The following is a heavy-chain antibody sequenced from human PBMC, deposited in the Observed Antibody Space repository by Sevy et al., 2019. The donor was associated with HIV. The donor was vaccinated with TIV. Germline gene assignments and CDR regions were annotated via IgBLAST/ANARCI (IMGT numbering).Heavy chain of an antibody. CDR3: ASLPRGFAYN. CDR2: IYSGGST. J-gene: IGHJ4*02. Sequence: GGSLRLSCAASGFTVSSNYMSWVRQAPGKRLEWVSVIYSGGSTYYADSVKGRFTISRDNSKNTLYLQMNSLRAEDTAVYYCASLPRGFAYNWGQGTLVTVSS. D-gene: IGHD3-10*01. V-gene: IGHV3-53*01. CDR1: GFTVSSNY.